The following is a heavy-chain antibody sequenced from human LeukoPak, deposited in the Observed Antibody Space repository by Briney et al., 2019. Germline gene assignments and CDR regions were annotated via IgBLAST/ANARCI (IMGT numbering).Heavy chain of an antibody. J-gene: IGHJ4*02. CDR1: GFTVSSNY. D-gene: IGHD6-19*01. Sequence: GGSLRLSCAASGFTVSSNYMSWVRQAPGKGLEWVSLIYSGGSTYYADSVKGRFTISRDNSKNTLYLQMNSLRAEDTAVYYCARAESGQWYIDYWGQGTLVTVSS. CDR2: IYSGGST. V-gene: IGHV3-66*01. CDR3: ARAESGQWYIDY.